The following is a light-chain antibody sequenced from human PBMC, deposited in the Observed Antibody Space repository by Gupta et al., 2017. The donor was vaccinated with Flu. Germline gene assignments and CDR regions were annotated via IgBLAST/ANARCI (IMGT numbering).Light chain of an antibody. J-gene: IGKJ2*03. CDR2: SAS. CDR1: QVIRTD. CDR3: LQHRRVPYS. V-gene: IGKV1-17*01. Sequence: DIQMTQSPSSLSASVGDRVTITCRASQVIRTDSAWYQQKPGKAPKRLMYSASSLHSGVPSRFSGSGVGTEFTLTISSLQPEDFATDYGLQHRRVPYSFGQGTKLEIK.